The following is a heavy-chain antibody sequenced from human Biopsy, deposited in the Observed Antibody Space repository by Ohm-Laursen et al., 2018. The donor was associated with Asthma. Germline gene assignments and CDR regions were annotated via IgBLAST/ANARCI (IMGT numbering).Heavy chain of an antibody. V-gene: IGHV1-18*01. Sequence: SVKVSCKTSGYTFNSAGITWERQAPGQGLEWMGWISVYNGNTKVAQKLQDRVTMITDTSRSTAYMELRSLRSDDTAVCFCARAVDYSHYYGIDVWGQGTTVTVS. CDR2: ISVYNGNT. CDR3: ARAVDYSHYYGIDV. J-gene: IGHJ6*02. CDR1: GYTFNSAG. D-gene: IGHD3-10*01.